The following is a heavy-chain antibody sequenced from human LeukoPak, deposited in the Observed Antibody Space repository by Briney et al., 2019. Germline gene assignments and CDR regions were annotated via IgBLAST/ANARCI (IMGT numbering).Heavy chain of an antibody. Sequence: GGSLRLSCAAPGFTFSSYWMSWVRQAPGKGLEWVANIKQDGSEKYYVDSVKGRFTISRDNAKNSLYLQMNSLRAEDTAVYYCARDRGMVRGVINTKLSGFDYRGQGTLVTVSS. CDR1: GFTFSSYW. CDR3: ARDRGMVRGVINTKLSGFDY. V-gene: IGHV3-7*01. D-gene: IGHD3-10*01. CDR2: IKQDGSEK. J-gene: IGHJ4*02.